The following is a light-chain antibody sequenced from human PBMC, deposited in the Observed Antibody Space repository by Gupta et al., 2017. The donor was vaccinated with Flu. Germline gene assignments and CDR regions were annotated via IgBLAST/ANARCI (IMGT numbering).Light chain of an antibody. V-gene: IGKV1-27*01. J-gene: IGKJ4*01. CDR1: QDIGSD. CDR2: GVS. Sequence: PSSLSASVGDRVTITCRASQDIGSDLAWFQQKAQKVPQLLIYGVSTLQSGVPSRFSDSGSGTYFTLTISSLQPEDVATYYCQKEGSAPFTFGGGTTVEI. CDR3: QKEGSAPFT.